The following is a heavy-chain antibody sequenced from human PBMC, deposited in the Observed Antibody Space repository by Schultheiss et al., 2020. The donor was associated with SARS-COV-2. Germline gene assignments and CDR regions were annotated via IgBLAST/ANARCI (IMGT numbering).Heavy chain of an antibody. J-gene: IGHJ4*02. CDR2: ISYDGSNK. Sequence: GGSLRLSCAASGFTFSSYAMHWVRQAPGKGLEWVAVISYDGSNKYYAGSVKGRFTISRENAKNSLYLQMNSLRAEDTAVYYCAREQGGFGVVTPGPFDYWGQGTLVTVSS. CDR1: GFTFSSYA. CDR3: AREQGGFGVVTPGPFDY. D-gene: IGHD3-3*01. V-gene: IGHV3-30*07.